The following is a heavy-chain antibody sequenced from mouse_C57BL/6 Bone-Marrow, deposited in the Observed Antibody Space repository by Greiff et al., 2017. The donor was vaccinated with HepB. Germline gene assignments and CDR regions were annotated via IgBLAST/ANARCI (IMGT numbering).Heavy chain of an antibody. D-gene: IGHD2-1*01. Sequence: QLQQSGPGLVQPSQSLSITCTVSGFSLTSYGVHWVRQSPGKGLEWLGVIWSGGSTDYNAAFISRLSISKDNSKSQVFFKMNSLQADDTAIYYCARGDGNYPAWFAYWGQGTLVTVSA. CDR1: GFSLTSYG. CDR3: ARGDGNYPAWFAY. V-gene: IGHV2-2*01. CDR2: IWSGGST. J-gene: IGHJ3*01.